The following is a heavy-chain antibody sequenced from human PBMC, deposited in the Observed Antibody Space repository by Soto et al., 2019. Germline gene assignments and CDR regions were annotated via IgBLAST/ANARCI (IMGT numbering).Heavy chain of an antibody. V-gene: IGHV3-73*01. CDR2: IRNKAGNYAQ. CDR3: PRHRPSWANNMTTVIRMDGFDI. Sequence: VQLEESGGGLVQPGGSLKLSCAASGFDFSVSAMHWVRQASGKGLEWVGRIRNKAGNYAQAYAESVKGRFTISRDDSKTTTSLPIRSLQTTDTAVYYCPRHRPSWANNMTTVIRMDGFDIWGQGPMVTVSA. J-gene: IGHJ3*02. CDR1: GFDFSVSA. D-gene: IGHD4-17*01.